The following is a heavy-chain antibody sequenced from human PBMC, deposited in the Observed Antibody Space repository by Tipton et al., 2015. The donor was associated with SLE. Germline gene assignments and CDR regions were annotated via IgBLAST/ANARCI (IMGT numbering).Heavy chain of an antibody. J-gene: IGHJ6*02. CDR3: ARAPTISVAGTTDPFGMDV. Sequence: LSLTCTVSGYSIGSGFFWGWIRQPPGKGLVWVSRLSTDGSVTTYADSVKGRLTISRDNAKNTLYLQMRSLRVEDTGIYYCARAPTISVAGTTDPFGMDVWGPGTRVTVSS. V-gene: IGHV3-74*01. CDR1: GYSIGSGFF. CDR2: LSTDGSVT. D-gene: IGHD6-19*01.